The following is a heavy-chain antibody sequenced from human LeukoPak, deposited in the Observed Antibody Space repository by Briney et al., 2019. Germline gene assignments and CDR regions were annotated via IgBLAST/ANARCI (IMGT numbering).Heavy chain of an antibody. Sequence: GGSLRLSCAASGFSFSNSWMDWVRQAPGKGLEWVANIKGDGSDKGYVDSVKGRFTISRDNAKNLLYLQMNSLRAEDTAVYFCSWSLNYWGLGTLVTVSS. CDR1: GFSFSNSW. CDR3: SWSLNY. CDR2: IKGDGSDK. D-gene: IGHD1-26*01. V-gene: IGHV3-7*01. J-gene: IGHJ4*02.